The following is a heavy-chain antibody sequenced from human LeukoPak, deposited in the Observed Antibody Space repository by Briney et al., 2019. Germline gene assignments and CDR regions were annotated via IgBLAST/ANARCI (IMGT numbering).Heavy chain of an antibody. CDR2: ISYDGSNK. V-gene: IGHV3-30*18. D-gene: IGHD3-22*01. CDR1: GFTFSSYG. CDR3: AKDREVIVVVMRGYYFDY. Sequence: GRSLRLSCAASGFTFSSYGMHWVRQAPGKGLEWVAVISYDGSNKYYADSVKVRFTISRDNSKNTLYLQMNSLRAEDTAVYYCAKDREVIVVVMRGYYFDYWGQGTLVTVSS. J-gene: IGHJ4*02.